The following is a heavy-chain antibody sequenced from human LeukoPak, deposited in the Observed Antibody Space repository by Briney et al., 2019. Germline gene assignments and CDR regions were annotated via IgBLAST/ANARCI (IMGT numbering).Heavy chain of an antibody. D-gene: IGHD2-8*01. J-gene: IGHJ4*02. Sequence: ASVKVSCKASGYTFTSYAMNWVRQAPGQGLEWMGGIIPIFGTANYAQKFQGRATITADESTSTAYMELSSLRSEDTAVYYCARDNPRYCTNGVCYSVDYWGQGTLVTVSS. CDR3: ARDNPRYCTNGVCYSVDY. V-gene: IGHV1-69*13. CDR1: GYTFTSYA. CDR2: IIPIFGTA.